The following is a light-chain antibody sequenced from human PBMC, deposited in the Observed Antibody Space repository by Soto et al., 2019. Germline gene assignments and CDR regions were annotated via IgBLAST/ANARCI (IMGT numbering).Light chain of an antibody. Sequence: DIQMTQSPSSLSASVGDIVTITCRASQGISNDLGGYQQKPGQIPKRLIYAVSSLQSGVPSRFSGSGSGTEFTLKISSLEPEDFATDYCLQHNSYPYTFGKGTMLESK. CDR3: LQHNSYPYT. CDR1: QGISND. V-gene: IGKV1-17*01. CDR2: AVS. J-gene: IGKJ2*01.